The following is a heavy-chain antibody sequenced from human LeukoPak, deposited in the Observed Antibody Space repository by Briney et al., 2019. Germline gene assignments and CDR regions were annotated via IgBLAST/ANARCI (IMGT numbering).Heavy chain of an antibody. CDR2: ISAYNGNT. CDR1: GYTFTSYG. CDR3: ARDSRYYGDYSFDY. Sequence: ASVKVSCKASGYTFTSYGISWVRQAPGQGLEWMGWISAYNGNTNYAQKLQGRVTMTRDTSTSTVYMELSSLRSEDTAVYYCARDSRYYGDYSFDYWGQGTLVTVSS. V-gene: IGHV1-18*01. J-gene: IGHJ4*02. D-gene: IGHD4-17*01.